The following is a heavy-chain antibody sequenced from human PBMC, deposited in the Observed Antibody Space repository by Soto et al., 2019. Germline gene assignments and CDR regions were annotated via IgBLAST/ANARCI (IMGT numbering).Heavy chain of an antibody. CDR2: MNPNSGNT. CDR3: AGEGSSGWYVDC. D-gene: IGHD6-19*01. J-gene: IGHJ4*02. V-gene: IGHV1-8*01. Sequence: QVQLVQSGAEVKKPGASVKVSCKSSGYTFTSYDTNWVRQATGQGLEWMGWMNPNSGNTGYAQKFQGRVTTTRNTSISTAYMELSRLRSEDTAVYYCAGEGSSGWYVDCWGQGTLVSVSS. CDR1: GYTFTSYD.